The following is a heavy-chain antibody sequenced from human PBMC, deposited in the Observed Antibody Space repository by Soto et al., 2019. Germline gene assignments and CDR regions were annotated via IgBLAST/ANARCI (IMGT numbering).Heavy chain of an antibody. V-gene: IGHV4-4*02. CDR3: ARAWGVVSPIYYYYYGMDA. Sequence: SETLSLTCAVSGGSISSSNWWSWVRQPPGKGLEWIGEIYHSGSTNYNPSLKSRVTISVDKSKNQFSLKLSSVTAADTAVYYCARAWGVVSPIYYYYYGMDAWGQGTTVTVSS. CDR1: GGSISSSNW. J-gene: IGHJ6*02. D-gene: IGHD3-3*01. CDR2: IYHSGST.